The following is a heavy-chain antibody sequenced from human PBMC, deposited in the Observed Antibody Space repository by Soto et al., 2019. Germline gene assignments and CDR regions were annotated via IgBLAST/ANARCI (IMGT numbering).Heavy chain of an antibody. Sequence: GGSLRLSCGASTVTFSSYGMHWVRQAPGKGLEWVAVISYDGNNKYYADLVKGRFTISRDSSRNTLYLQMNSLRPEDTAVYYCAKSSDYSASAVDVWGQGTTVTVSS. CDR2: ISYDGNNK. CDR1: TVTFSSYG. D-gene: IGHD3-10*01. CDR3: AKSSDYSASAVDV. V-gene: IGHV3-30*18. J-gene: IGHJ6*02.